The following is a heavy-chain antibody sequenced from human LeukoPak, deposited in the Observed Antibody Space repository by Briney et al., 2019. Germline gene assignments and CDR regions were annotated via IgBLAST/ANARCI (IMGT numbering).Heavy chain of an antibody. Sequence: GGSLRLSCAASGFTFSSYAMSWVRQAPGKGLEWVSAISGSGGSTYYADSVKGRSTISRDNSKNSLYLQMNSLRVEDTALYYCAKDRYCTSSSCPIDYWGQGTMVTVSS. J-gene: IGHJ4*02. CDR1: GFTFSSYA. V-gene: IGHV3-23*01. D-gene: IGHD2-2*01. CDR3: AKDRYCTSSSCPIDY. CDR2: ISGSGGST.